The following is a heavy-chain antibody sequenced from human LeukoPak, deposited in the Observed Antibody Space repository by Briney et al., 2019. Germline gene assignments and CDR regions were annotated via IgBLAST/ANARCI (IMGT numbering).Heavy chain of an antibody. CDR3: ARDPVVGATRGAFDI. V-gene: IGHV3-30*14. D-gene: IGHD1-26*01. CDR2: ISYDGSNK. J-gene: IGHJ3*02. CDR1: GFTFSSYA. Sequence: GGSLRLSCAASGFTFSSYAMHWVRQAPGKGLEWAAVISYDGSNKYYADSVKGRFTISRENAKNSLYLQMNSLRAGDTAVYYCARDPVVGATRGAFDIWGQGTMVTVSS.